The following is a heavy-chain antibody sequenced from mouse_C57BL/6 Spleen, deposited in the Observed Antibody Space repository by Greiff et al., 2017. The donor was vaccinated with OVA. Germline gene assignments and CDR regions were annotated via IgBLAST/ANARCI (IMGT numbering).Heavy chain of an antibody. CDR2: IDPSDSYT. V-gene: IGHV1-59*01. Sequence: QVQLQQPGAELVRPGTSVKLSCKASGYTFPSYWMHWVKQRPGQGLEWTGVIDPSDSYTNYNQKFKGKATLTVDTSSSTAYMQLSSLTSEDAAVYYCARRLYYAMDYWGQGTSVTVSS. CDR1: GYTFPSYW. CDR3: ARRLYYAMDY. J-gene: IGHJ4*01.